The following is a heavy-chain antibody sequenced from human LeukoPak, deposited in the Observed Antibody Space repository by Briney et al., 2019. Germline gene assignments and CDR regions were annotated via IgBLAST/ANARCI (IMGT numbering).Heavy chain of an antibody. J-gene: IGHJ4*02. CDR1: GDSVSSNSAA. Sequence: SQTLSLTCAISGDSVSSNSAAWNWIRQSPSRGLEWPGRTYYRSKWNNDYAVSLKSRITLNPDTSKNQFSLQLNSVTPEDAAVYYCVRSRGAIVDYWGQGALVTVSS. CDR3: VRSRGAIVDY. CDR2: TYYRSKWNN. V-gene: IGHV6-1*01.